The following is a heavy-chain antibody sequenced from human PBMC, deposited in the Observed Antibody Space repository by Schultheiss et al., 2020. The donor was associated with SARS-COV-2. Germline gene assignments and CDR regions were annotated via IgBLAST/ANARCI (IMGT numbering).Heavy chain of an antibody. V-gene: IGHV3-74*01. CDR3: ATSIAVVGGFDY. J-gene: IGHJ4*02. Sequence: GGSLRLSCAVSGFTVRDNYMGWVRQAPGKGLEWVSRINSDGRTTTYADSVKGRFTISRDNAKNTLYLQMNSLRVEDTAVYYCATSIAVVGGFDYWGQGTLVTVSS. D-gene: IGHD6-19*01. CDR1: GFTVRDNY. CDR2: INSDGRTT.